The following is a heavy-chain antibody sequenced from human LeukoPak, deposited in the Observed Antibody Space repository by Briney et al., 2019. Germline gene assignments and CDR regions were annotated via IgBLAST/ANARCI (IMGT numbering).Heavy chain of an antibody. D-gene: IGHD3-10*01. Sequence: GGSLRLSCSASGFTFSSYEMNWVRQAPGKGLEWVSYISTSGSTKYYADSVKGRFTISRDNAKNSLFLQMNSVRAEDTAVYYCASGVPVDYWGQGTLVTVSS. CDR2: ISTSGSTK. V-gene: IGHV3-48*03. CDR3: ASGVPVDY. J-gene: IGHJ4*02. CDR1: GFTFSSYE.